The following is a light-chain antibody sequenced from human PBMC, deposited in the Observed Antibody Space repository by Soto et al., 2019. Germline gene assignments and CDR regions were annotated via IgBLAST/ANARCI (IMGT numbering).Light chain of an antibody. Sequence: DIQMIQSPSSLSASVGDRVTITCQASQDISNYLNWYKQKPGKAPKLLIDDASNLVTGVPSTFSGSGSVTDFTFTISSLQHEDIATYYCQQYDTLLPLTFGGGTNVEIK. J-gene: IGKJ4*01. CDR3: QQYDTLLPLT. V-gene: IGKV1-33*01. CDR1: QDISNY. CDR2: DAS.